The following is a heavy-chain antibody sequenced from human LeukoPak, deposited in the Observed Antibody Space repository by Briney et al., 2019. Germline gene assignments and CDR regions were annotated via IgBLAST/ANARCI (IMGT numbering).Heavy chain of an antibody. J-gene: IGHJ3*02. CDR1: GGSISSYY. CDR2: VVYSGST. Sequence: SETLSLTCTVSGGSISSYYWSWIRQPPGKGLEWIGFVVYSGSTNYNPSLKSRVTISIDTSNNQLSLKLSSVTAADTAVYYCARSPRYYDILTGYRGGAFDIWGQGTMVTVSS. V-gene: IGHV4-59*08. CDR3: ARSPRYYDILTGYRGGAFDI. D-gene: IGHD3-9*01.